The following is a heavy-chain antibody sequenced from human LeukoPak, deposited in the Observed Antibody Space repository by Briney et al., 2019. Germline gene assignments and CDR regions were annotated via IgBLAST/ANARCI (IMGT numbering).Heavy chain of an antibody. V-gene: IGHV1-18*01. J-gene: IGHJ4*02. CDR2: ISAYNGNT. D-gene: IGHD3-9*01. Sequence: ASVKVSCKASGYTFTSYGISWMRQAPGQGLEWMGWISAYNGNTNYAQKLQGRVTMTTDTSTSTAYMELRSLRSDDTAVYYCARDSNYDILTGYYLDFDYWGQGTLVTVSS. CDR3: ARDSNYDILTGYYLDFDY. CDR1: GYTFTSYG.